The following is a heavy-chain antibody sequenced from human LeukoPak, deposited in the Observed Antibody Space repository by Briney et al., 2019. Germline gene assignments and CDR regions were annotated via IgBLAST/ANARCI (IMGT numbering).Heavy chain of an antibody. CDR2: IRYDGNNK. CDR3: ARDLYRIVVVPHYFDY. V-gene: IGHV3-30*02. D-gene: IGHD3-22*01. J-gene: IGHJ4*02. CDR1: GFTFSSYG. Sequence: GGSLRLSCAASGFTFSSYGMHWVRQAPGKGLEWVAFIRYDGNNKYYADSVKGRFTISRDNSKNMLYLEMNSLRAEDTAVYYCARDLYRIVVVPHYFDYWGQGTLVTVSS.